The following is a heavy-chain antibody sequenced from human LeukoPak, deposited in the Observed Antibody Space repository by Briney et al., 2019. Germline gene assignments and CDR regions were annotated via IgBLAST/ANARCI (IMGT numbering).Heavy chain of an antibody. J-gene: IGHJ4*02. CDR3: AGDGSSAPFYGSGSYPVD. Sequence: GGSLRLSCAASGFTFSSYSMNWVRQAPGKGLEWVSSISSSSSYIYYADSVKGRFTISRDNAKNSLYLQMNSLRAEDTAVYYCAGDGSSAPFYGSGSYPVDWGQGTLVTVSS. V-gene: IGHV3-21*01. CDR1: GFTFSSYS. CDR2: ISSSSSYI. D-gene: IGHD3-10*01.